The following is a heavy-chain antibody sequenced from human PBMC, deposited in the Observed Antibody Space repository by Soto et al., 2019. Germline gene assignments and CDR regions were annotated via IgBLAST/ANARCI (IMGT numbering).Heavy chain of an antibody. CDR1: GFTFRSYA. CDR2: IGDSGGRT. Sequence: EVQLLESGGGLVQPGGSLRLSCAASGFTFRSYAMSWVRQAPGKGLEWVSGIGDSGGRTYYADSAKGRFTISRDNSKNTLYLQMNSLRAEDTAVYYCAKAVAATDYFDYWGQGTLVTVSS. CDR3: AKAVAATDYFDY. D-gene: IGHD6-19*01. J-gene: IGHJ4*02. V-gene: IGHV3-23*01.